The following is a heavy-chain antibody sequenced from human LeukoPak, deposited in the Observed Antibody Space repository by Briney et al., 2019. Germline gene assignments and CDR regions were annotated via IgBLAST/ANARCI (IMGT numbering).Heavy chain of an antibody. CDR3: ARVPDSSGYYYESDY. Sequence: ASVKVSCKASGYTFTSYDINWVRQATGQGLEWMGRMNPNSGNTGYAQKFQGRVTMTRNTSISTAYMELSSLRSEDTAVYYCARVPDSSGYYYESDYWGQGTLVTVSS. D-gene: IGHD3-22*01. CDR2: MNPNSGNT. CDR1: GYTFTSYD. J-gene: IGHJ4*02. V-gene: IGHV1-8*01.